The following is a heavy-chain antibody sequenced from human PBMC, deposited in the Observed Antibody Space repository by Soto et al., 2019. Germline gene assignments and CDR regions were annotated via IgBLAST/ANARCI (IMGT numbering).Heavy chain of an antibody. Sequence: GGSLRLSCAASGFTFSSYDMHWVRQATGKGLEWVSAIGTAGDTYYPGSVKGRFTISRENAKNSLYLQMNSLRAEDTAVYYCARQGYCSGGSCWYYYYGMDVWGQGTTVTVSS. V-gene: IGHV3-13*01. CDR1: GFTFSSYD. D-gene: IGHD2-15*01. CDR2: IGTAGDT. J-gene: IGHJ6*02. CDR3: ARQGYCSGGSCWYYYYGMDV.